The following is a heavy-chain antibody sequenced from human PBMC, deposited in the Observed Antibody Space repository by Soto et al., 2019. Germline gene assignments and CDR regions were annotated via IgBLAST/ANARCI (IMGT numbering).Heavy chain of an antibody. CDR1: GFTFDNYA. Sequence: EVQLVESGGGLVQPGRSLRISCAASGFTFDNYAMHWVRQAPGKGLELVSGINWNSRNIGYADSVKGRFTISRDNARNSLYLQMNSRRAEATALYYCVKDVNGGIGVVTHFDYWGQGTLVTVSS. CDR2: INWNSRNI. V-gene: IGHV3-9*01. J-gene: IGHJ4*02. CDR3: VKDVNGGIGVVTHFDY. D-gene: IGHD6-19*01.